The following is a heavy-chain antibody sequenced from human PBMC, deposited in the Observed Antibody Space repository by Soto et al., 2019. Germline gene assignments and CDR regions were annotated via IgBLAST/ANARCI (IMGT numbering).Heavy chain of an antibody. V-gene: IGHV3-33*01. Sequence: QVQLVESGGGVVQPGRSLRLSCAASGFTFSSYGMHWVRQAPGKGLEWVAVIWYDGSNKYYADSVKGRFTISRDNSKNTLYLQMNSLRAEETAVYYCARDIAAAGTSYYYYGMDAWGQGTTVTVSS. CDR2: IWYDGSNK. D-gene: IGHD6-13*01. J-gene: IGHJ6*02. CDR1: GFTFSSYG. CDR3: ARDIAAAGTSYYYYGMDA.